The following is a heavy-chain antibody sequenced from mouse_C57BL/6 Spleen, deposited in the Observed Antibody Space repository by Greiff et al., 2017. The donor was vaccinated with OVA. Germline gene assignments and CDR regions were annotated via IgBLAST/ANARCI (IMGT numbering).Heavy chain of an antibody. J-gene: IGHJ1*03. V-gene: IGHV1-47*01. Sequence: QVQLKESGAELVKPGASVKMSCKASGYTFTTYPIEWMKQNHGKSLEWIGNFHPYNDDTKYNEKFKGKATLTVEKSSSTVYLELSRLTSDDSAVYYCARSSYDYPYFDVWGTGTTVTVSS. CDR3: ARSSYDYPYFDV. CDR2: FHPYNDDT. CDR1: GYTFTTYP. D-gene: IGHD2-4*01.